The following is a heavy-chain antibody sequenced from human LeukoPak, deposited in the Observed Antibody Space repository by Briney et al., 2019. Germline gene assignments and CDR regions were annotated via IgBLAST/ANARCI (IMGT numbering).Heavy chain of an antibody. V-gene: IGHV3-9*01. D-gene: IGHD6-19*01. CDR2: ISWNSGSI. J-gene: IGHJ5*02. CDR3: AKASGSSGWYNWFDP. Sequence: PGRSLRLSCAASGFTFDDYAMNWVRQAPGKGLEWVSGISWNSGSIGYADSVKGRFTISRDNAKNSLYLQMNSLRAEDTALYYCAKASGSSGWYNWFDPWGQGTLVTVSS. CDR1: GFTFDDYA.